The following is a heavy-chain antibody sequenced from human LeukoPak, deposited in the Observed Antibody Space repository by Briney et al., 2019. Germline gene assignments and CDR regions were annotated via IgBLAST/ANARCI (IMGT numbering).Heavy chain of an antibody. CDR1: GFTFSSYN. J-gene: IGHJ3*02. Sequence: GGSLRLSCAASGFTFSSYNMNWVRQAPGKGLEWVSYISSSSSTIYYADSVKGRFTISRDNAKNSLYLQMNSLRAEDTAVYYCARGLISDGDAFDIWGQGTMVTVSS. CDR3: ARGLISDGDAFDI. CDR2: ISSSSSTI. D-gene: IGHD3-10*01. V-gene: IGHV3-48*01.